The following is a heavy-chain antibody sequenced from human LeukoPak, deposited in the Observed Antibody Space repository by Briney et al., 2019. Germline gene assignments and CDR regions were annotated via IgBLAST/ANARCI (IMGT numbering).Heavy chain of an antibody. CDR2: INPNSGAT. CDR3: ARVGIVATNKNNWFDP. V-gene: IGHV1-2*02. D-gene: IGHD5-12*01. CDR1: GYTLTGHY. Sequence: ASVTVSCTVSGYTLTGHYMHWVRQPPGPGLEWMGWINPNSGATTYAQKFQGRVSMTRDTSISTPYMELSRLRSDDTAVYYCARVGIVATNKNNWFDPWGQGTLVTVSS. J-gene: IGHJ5*02.